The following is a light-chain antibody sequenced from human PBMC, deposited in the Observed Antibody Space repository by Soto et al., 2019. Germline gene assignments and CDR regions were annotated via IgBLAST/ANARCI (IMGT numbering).Light chain of an antibody. CDR3: QHYVTSPLT. J-gene: IGKJ4*01. CDR1: QSVSATY. V-gene: IGKV3-20*01. CDR2: AAS. Sequence: EIVLTQSPGTLSLSPGERATLSCSASQSVSATYLAWYQQKPGQAPRLLIYAASSRATGVPDRFSGSGSGTDFTLTISRLEPEDFAVYYCQHYVTSPLTFGGGTKVDIK.